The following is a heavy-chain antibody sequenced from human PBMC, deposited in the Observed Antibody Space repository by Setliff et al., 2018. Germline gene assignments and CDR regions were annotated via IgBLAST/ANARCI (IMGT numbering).Heavy chain of an antibody. CDR2: IYASGRT. Sequence: PSETLSLTCTVSGGSVSSSSYYWNWIRRPAGKGLEWIGRIYASGRTDCNPSLQSRVSISLDTSQSQFSLRLSSVTAADTALYFCARVRNDYPYYIDSWGQGTQVTVSS. D-gene: IGHD4-17*01. V-gene: IGHV4-61*02. J-gene: IGHJ4*02. CDR1: GGSVSSSSYY. CDR3: ARVRNDYPYYIDS.